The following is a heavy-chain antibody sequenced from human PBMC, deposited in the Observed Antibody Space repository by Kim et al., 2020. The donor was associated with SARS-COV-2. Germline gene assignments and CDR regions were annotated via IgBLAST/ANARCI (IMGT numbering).Heavy chain of an antibody. J-gene: IGHJ5*02. CDR1: GGSFSGYY. Sequence: SETLSLTCAVYGGSFSGYYWSWIRQPPGKGLEWIGEINHSGSTNYNPSLKSRVTISVDTSKNQISLNLSSVTAADTAVYYCAVTGAPGGNWFDPWGQGTLVTVSS. CDR2: INHSGST. CDR3: AVTGAPGGNWFDP. D-gene: IGHD7-27*01. V-gene: IGHV4-34*01.